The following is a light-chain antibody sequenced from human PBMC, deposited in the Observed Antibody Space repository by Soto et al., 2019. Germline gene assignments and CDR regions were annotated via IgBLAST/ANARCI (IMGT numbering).Light chain of an antibody. CDR1: QDISRW. CDR2: NAA. J-gene: IGKJ2*01. V-gene: IGKV1-12*01. CDR3: HQANSLPYT. Sequence: DIPMTQSPSSVSASVGDRVTITCRASQDISRWLAWYQQKPGKAPKLLIYNAASLQIGVPSRFSGSGSGTDFTLTINSLQPEEFATDYCHQANSLPYTFSQGNKLE.